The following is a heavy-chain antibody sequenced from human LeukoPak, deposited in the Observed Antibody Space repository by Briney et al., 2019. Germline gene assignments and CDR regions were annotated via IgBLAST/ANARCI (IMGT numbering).Heavy chain of an antibody. CDR2: ISSSGGTT. Sequence: GGSLRLSCAVSGFTFSNYAMTWVRQAPGKELEWVSAISSSGGTTFYLDSVKGRFTISRDNSKNTIYLQMSRLRAEDTALYYCARNPWPVATTITFDYWGQGALVTVSS. J-gene: IGHJ4*02. D-gene: IGHD3-9*01. CDR3: ARNPWPVATTITFDY. V-gene: IGHV3-23*01. CDR1: GFTFSNYA.